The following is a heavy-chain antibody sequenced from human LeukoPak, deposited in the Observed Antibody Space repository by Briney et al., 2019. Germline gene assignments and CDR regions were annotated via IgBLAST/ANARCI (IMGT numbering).Heavy chain of an antibody. CDR1: GGTFSSYA. V-gene: IGHV1-69*13. CDR2: IIPIFGTA. CDR3: ARDDSSGYYYDY. D-gene: IGHD3-22*01. J-gene: IGHJ4*02. Sequence: SVKVSCKASGGTFSSYAIGWVRQAPGQGLEWMGGIIPIFGTANYAQKFQGRVTITADESTSTAYMELSSLRSEDTAVYYCARDDSSGYYYDYWGQGTLVTVSS.